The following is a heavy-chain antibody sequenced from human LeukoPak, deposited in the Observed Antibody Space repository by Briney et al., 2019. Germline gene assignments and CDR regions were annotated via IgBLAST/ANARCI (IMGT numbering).Heavy chain of an antibody. J-gene: IGHJ4*02. D-gene: IGHD1-1*01. CDR1: GYTFTSYA. Sequence: ASVKVSCKASGYTFTSYAMHWVRQAPGQRLEWMGWINAGNGNTKYSQKFQGRVTITRDTSASTAYMELSSLRSEDTAVYYCARFPETTSYLYYFDYWGQGPLVTVSS. V-gene: IGHV1-3*01. CDR2: INAGNGNT. CDR3: ARFPETTSYLYYFDY.